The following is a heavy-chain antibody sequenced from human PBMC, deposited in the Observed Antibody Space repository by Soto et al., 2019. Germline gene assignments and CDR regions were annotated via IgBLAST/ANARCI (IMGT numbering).Heavy chain of an antibody. V-gene: IGHV2-5*02. J-gene: IGHJ4*02. D-gene: IGHD1-1*01. CDR1: GFSLATSGVG. Sequence: QVTLEESGPTRVKPTQTLTLTCTFSGFSLATSGVGVGWVRQPPGKALERLALIYWDDDKRYSPSLRSRLTVTKDTSRNQVVLTMTNMDPADTATYYCAHRVGLQGNWNGGYFDFWGQGALVTVSS. CDR3: AHRVGLQGNWNGGYFDF. CDR2: IYWDDDK.